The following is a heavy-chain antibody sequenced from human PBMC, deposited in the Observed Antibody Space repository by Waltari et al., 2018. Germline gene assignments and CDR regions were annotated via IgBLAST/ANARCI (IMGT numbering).Heavy chain of an antibody. CDR1: GGAFNSFA. CDR2: IIPRFNTP. Sequence: QLVQSGAEVKKPGSSVIVSCTASGGAFNSFAPSWVRQAPGQGLEGMGGIIPRFNTPTYARKFQGRLTVTADESTSTAYMELNSLRSEDSALYYCATRIPSDHSGSFYYYGMDVWGQGTTVTVSS. D-gene: IGHD6-6*01. V-gene: IGHV1-69*13. CDR3: ATRIPSDHSGSFYYYGMDV. J-gene: IGHJ6*02.